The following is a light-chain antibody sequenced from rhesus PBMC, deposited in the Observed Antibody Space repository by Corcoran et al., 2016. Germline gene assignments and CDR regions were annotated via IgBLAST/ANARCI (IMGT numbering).Light chain of an antibody. CDR2: EVS. CDR1: QSLLHSNGYAY. J-gene: IGKJ2*01. CDR3: EQTLQTPYS. Sequence: DIVMTQTPLSLSVTPGEPASISCRSSQSLLHSNGYAYLHWYLQKPGQSPQLLIYEVSNRASGVPDRFSGSGSGTDFTLKISRVEDEDVGVYYCEQTLQTPYSFGQGTKVEIK. V-gene: IGKV2-78*01.